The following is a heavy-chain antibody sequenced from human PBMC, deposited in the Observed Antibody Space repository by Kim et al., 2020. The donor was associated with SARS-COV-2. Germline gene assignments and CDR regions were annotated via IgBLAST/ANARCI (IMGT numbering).Heavy chain of an antibody. CDR3: ASTDIVVVTQDDGMDV. CDR2: IIPIFGTA. CDR1: GGTFSSYA. Sequence: SVKVSCKASGGTFSSYAISWVRQAPGQGLEWMGGIIPIFGTANYAQKFQGRVTITADESTSTAYMELSSLRSEDTAVYYCASTDIVVVTQDDGMDVWGQGTTVTVSS. D-gene: IGHD2-21*02. V-gene: IGHV1-69*13. J-gene: IGHJ6*02.